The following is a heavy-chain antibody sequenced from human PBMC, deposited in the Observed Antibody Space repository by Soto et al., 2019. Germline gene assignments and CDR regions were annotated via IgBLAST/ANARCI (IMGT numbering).Heavy chain of an antibody. V-gene: IGHV1-2*02. Sequence: ASLKVSCNASGYTFTGYDMHWVLQAPGQGLEWMGWINPNSGGTRYPQKFQGRVTMTRDTSISTVYMALTRLRSDDTAVYYCARDLARGGGSAGFDYWGQGTLVTVSS. J-gene: IGHJ4*02. CDR3: ARDLARGGGSAGFDY. CDR1: GYTFTGYD. D-gene: IGHD1-26*01. CDR2: INPNSGGT.